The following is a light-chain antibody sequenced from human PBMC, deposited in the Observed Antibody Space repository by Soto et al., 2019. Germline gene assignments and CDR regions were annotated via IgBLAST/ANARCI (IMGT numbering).Light chain of an antibody. J-gene: IGKJ3*01. CDR2: GAS. CDR1: QSVSSSY. CDR3: QQRSTWPTFT. Sequence: EIVLTQSPGTLSLSPGERATLSCRASQSVSSSYLAWYQQKPGQAPRLLXYGASSRANGIPDRFSGSGSGTDLTLTIGSLEPEDFAVYYCQQRSTWPTFTFGPGTKVDI. V-gene: IGKV3D-20*02.